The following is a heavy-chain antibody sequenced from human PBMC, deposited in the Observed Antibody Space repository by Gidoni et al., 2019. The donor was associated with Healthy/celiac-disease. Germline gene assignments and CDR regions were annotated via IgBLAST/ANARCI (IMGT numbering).Heavy chain of an antibody. CDR2: LYHSGST. CDR3: ARDLGIVAVTYYFDY. CDR1: GYSISSGYY. J-gene: IGHJ4*02. D-gene: IGHD1-26*01. V-gene: IGHV4-38-2*02. Sequence: QVQRQESGPGLVKPSETLSPTCAVSGYSISSGYYWGWLRQPPGKGLVWIGSLYHSGSTSYTPSLKCRVTISVDTSTNQFSLKLSSVTAADTAVYYCARDLGIVAVTYYFDYWGQGTLVTVSS.